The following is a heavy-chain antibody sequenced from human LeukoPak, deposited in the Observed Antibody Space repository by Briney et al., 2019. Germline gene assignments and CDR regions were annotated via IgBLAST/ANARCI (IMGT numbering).Heavy chain of an antibody. CDR3: ARGPNKSDGGNSGSAWFDP. Sequence: ASVKVSCKASGYTFTTYDINWVRQATGQGVEWMGWMNPNSGNTGYAQKFQGRVTMTRNTSISTAYMELSSLRSEDTAVYYCARGPNKSDGGNSGSAWFDPWGQGTLVTVSS. J-gene: IGHJ5*02. CDR2: MNPNSGNT. D-gene: IGHD4-23*01. V-gene: IGHV1-8*01. CDR1: GYTFTTYD.